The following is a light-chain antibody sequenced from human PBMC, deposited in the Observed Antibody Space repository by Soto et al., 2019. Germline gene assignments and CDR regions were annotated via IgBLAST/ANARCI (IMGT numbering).Light chain of an antibody. CDR1: QGISSY. Sequence: IRLTQSPSSLSASVGDRVTITCRASQGISSYLAWYQQKPGKAPKLLIDIASTLQSGVPSRFSGSGSGPDFTLTISSLQSEAFAVYYCQQRSNWPSWTFGQGTKVDIK. V-gene: IGKV1-9*01. CDR3: QQRSNWPSWT. J-gene: IGKJ1*01. CDR2: IAS.